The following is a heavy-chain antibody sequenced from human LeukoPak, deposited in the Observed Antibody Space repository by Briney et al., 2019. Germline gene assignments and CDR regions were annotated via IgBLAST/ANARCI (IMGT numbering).Heavy chain of an antibody. CDR1: GGSINNYY. D-gene: IGHD6-13*01. J-gene: IGHJ5*02. V-gene: IGHV4-4*07. CDR3: ARGDGVASASGGVDP. CDR2: IYHSGSA. Sequence: SETLSLTCTVSGGSINNYYWSWIRQPAGKGPEWIGRIYHSGSADVTPSLKSRATISADRSKNQFSLKLSSVTAADTAVYYCARGDGVASASGGVDPWGQGTLVTVTS.